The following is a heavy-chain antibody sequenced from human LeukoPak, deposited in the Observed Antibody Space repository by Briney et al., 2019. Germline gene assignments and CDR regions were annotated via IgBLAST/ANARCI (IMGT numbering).Heavy chain of an antibody. V-gene: IGHV1-69*04. D-gene: IGHD3-10*01. CDR2: IIPILGIA. CDR1: GGTFSSHA. Sequence: ASVKVSRKASGGTFSSHAISWVRQAPGQGLEWMGRIIPILGIANYAQKFQGRVTITADKSTSTAYMELSSLRSEDTAVYYCARGALWFGESFPFDYWGQGTLVTVSS. J-gene: IGHJ4*02. CDR3: ARGALWFGESFPFDY.